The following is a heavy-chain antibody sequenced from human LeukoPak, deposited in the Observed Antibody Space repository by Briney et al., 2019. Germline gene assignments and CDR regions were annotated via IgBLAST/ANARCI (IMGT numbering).Heavy chain of an antibody. J-gene: IGHJ4*02. CDR3: AMYTPTYYYDSSGYYYEY. D-gene: IGHD3-22*01. CDR2: ISGSGGST. CDR1: GFTFSSYA. Sequence: PGGSLRLSCAASGFTFSSYAMSWVRQAPGKGLEWVSAISGSGGSTYYADSVKGRFTISRDNSKNTLYLQMNSLRAEDTAVYYCAMYTPTYYYDSSGYYYEYWGQGTLVTVSS. V-gene: IGHV3-23*01.